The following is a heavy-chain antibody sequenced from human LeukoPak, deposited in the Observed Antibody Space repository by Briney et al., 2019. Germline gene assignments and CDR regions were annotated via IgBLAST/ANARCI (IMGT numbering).Heavy chain of an antibody. CDR1: GGSISGYY. Sequence: SETLSLTCTVSGGSISGYYWNWIRQSAGKGLECIGRIYANGGTNYNPSLRSRVSMSVDTSKNQFSLKLTSVTAADTAIYYCARDFTRNSYAVAEFFHPWGQGTLVSVSS. CDR3: ARDFTRNSYAVAEFFHP. V-gene: IGHV4-4*07. D-gene: IGHD5-18*01. J-gene: IGHJ1*01. CDR2: IYANGGT.